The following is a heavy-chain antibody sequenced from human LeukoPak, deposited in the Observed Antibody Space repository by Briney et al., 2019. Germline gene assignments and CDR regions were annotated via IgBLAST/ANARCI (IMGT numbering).Heavy chain of an antibody. CDR1: GFTFDDYA. V-gene: IGHV3-9*01. J-gene: IGHJ5*02. Sequence: QAGGSLRLSCAASGFTFDDYAMHWVRQAPGKGLEWVSGISWNSGSIGYADSVKGRFTISRDNAKNSLYLQMNSLRAEDTAVYYCARDNSVRDEAWWFNPWGQGTLVTVSS. D-gene: IGHD5-24*01. CDR2: ISWNSGSI. CDR3: ARDNSVRDEAWWFNP.